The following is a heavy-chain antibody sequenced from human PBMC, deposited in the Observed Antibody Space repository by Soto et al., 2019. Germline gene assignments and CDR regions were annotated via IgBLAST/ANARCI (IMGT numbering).Heavy chain of an antibody. D-gene: IGHD2-8*01. CDR2: IYPGDSAT. Sequence: GESLKISCKGSGYSFTSYWIGWVRQMSGKGLEWMGIIYPGDSATRYSPSFQGQVTFSADKSASTAYMQWSSLKASDTAMYYCARNGVGNGFDIWGHGTMVTVSS. J-gene: IGHJ3*02. CDR1: GYSFTSYW. CDR3: ARNGVGNGFDI. V-gene: IGHV5-51*01.